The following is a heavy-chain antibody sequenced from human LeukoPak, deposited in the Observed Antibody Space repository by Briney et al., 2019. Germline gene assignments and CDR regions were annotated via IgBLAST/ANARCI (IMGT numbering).Heavy chain of an antibody. Sequence: GGSLRLSCAASGFTFSSYGMSWVRQAPGKGLEWVSAISGSGGSTYYADSVKGRFTISRDNSKNTLYLQMNSLRAEDTAVYYCAKVGGGGYCSGGSCYSDIITDYWGQGTLVTVSS. CDR3: AKVGGGGYCSGGSCYSDIITDY. CDR1: GFTFSSYG. CDR2: ISGSGGST. J-gene: IGHJ4*02. V-gene: IGHV3-23*01. D-gene: IGHD2-15*01.